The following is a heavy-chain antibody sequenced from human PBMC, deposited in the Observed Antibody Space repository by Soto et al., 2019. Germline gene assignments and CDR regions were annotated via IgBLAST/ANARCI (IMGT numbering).Heavy chain of an antibody. Sequence: EVQLVQSGAEVRKPGESLRISCNSSGYSFISYRISWVRQMPGKGLEWMGRIDPSDSSSTYSPSFQGHVTISADKSITTAYLEWSSLKASDTAMYYCARALAFCTTGSCYERYGMDVWGQGTTVTVSS. CDR1: GYSFISYR. D-gene: IGHD2-2*01. V-gene: IGHV5-10-1*03. CDR3: ARALAFCTTGSCYERYGMDV. CDR2: IDPSDSSS. J-gene: IGHJ6*02.